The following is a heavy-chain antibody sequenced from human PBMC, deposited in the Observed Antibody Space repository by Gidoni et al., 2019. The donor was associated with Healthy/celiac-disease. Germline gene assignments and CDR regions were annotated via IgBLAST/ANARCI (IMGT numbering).Heavy chain of an antibody. CDR3: ARSYGSGGFDY. V-gene: IGHV3-30*04. D-gene: IGHD3-10*01. J-gene: IGHJ4*02. Sequence: QVQLVESGGGVVQPGRSLRLSCAASGFTFSSYAMHWVRQAPGKGLEWVAVISYDGRNKYDADSVKGRFTISRDNSKNTLYLQMNSLRAEDTAVYYCARSYGSGGFDYWGQGTLVTVSS. CDR2: ISYDGRNK. CDR1: GFTFSSYA.